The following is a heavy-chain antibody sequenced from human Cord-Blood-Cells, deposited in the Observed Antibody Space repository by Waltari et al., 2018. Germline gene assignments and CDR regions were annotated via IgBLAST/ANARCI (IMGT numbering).Heavy chain of an antibody. J-gene: IGHJ4*02. D-gene: IGHD5-18*01. V-gene: IGHV3-21*01. Sequence: EVQLVESGGGLVKPGGFLGLSCAASGFTVSSYSMNCVRQALGKGLEWVSSISSSSSYIYYADSVKGRFTISRDNAKNSLYLQMNSLRAEDTAVYYCAREGKSYSYDYWGQGTLVTVSS. CDR2: ISSSSSYI. CDR3: AREGKSYSYDY. CDR1: GFTVSSYS.